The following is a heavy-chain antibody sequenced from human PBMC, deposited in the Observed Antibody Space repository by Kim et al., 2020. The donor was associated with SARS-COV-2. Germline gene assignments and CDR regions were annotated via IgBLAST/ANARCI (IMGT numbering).Heavy chain of an antibody. CDR2: IFGSGFGT. J-gene: IGHJ2*01. V-gene: IGHV3-23*05. D-gene: IGHD2-21*02. Sequence: GGSLRLSCAASGFAFHQSAMNWVRQAPGKGLEWVSGIFGSGFGTYYADSVKGRFSISRDNSKNILSLQMSDLIVEDTAVYYCVKHLHVTSVTFYWYFELWGRGTLVAVSS. CDR3: VKHLHVTSVTFYWYFEL. CDR1: GFAFHQSA.